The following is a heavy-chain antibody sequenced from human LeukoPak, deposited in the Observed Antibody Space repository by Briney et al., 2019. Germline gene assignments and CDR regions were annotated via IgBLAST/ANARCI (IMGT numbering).Heavy chain of an antibody. D-gene: IGHD2-15*01. V-gene: IGHV1-18*01. CDR1: GYTFTNFG. Sequence: GASVKVSCKTSGYTFTNFGIGWVRQAPGQGLEWMGWISAYNGNTNYAQKLQGRVTMTTDTSTSTAYVELRSLRSDDTAVYYCASGLIVVVVAATSPEGYPWDYYGMDVWGQGTTVTVSS. CDR3: ASGLIVVVVAATSPEGYPWDYYGMDV. CDR2: ISAYNGNT. J-gene: IGHJ6*02.